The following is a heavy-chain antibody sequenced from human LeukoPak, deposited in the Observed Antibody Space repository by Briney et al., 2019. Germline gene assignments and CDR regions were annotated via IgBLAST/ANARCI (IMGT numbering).Heavy chain of an antibody. CDR2: IYYSGST. CDR3: ASSSRREYFQH. CDR1: GGSISSGDYY. Sequence: PSETLSLTCTVPGGSISSGDYYWSWIRQPPGKGLEWIGYIYYSGSTYYNPSLKSRVTISVDTSKNQFSLKLSSVTAADTAVYYCASSSRREYFQHWGQGTLVTVSS. V-gene: IGHV4-30-4*01. J-gene: IGHJ1*01. D-gene: IGHD2-2*01.